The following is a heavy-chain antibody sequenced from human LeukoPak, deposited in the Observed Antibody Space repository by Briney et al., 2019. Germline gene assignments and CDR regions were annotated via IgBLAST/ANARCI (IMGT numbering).Heavy chain of an antibody. J-gene: IGHJ4*02. V-gene: IGHV1-18*01. CDR3: ARDGGDGYADY. CDR1: GYTFNRYG. D-gene: IGHD5-24*01. Sequence: GASVKVSCKASGYTFNRYGISWVRQAPGQGLEWMGWISANNANTNYAQKLQGRVTMTTDTSTSTAYMELRSLRSDDTAVYYCARDGGDGYADYWGQGTLVTVSS. CDR2: ISANNANT.